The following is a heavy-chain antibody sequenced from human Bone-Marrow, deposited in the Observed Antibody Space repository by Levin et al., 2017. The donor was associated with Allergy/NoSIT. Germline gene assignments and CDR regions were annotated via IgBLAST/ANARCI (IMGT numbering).Heavy chain of an antibody. CDR2: VYHSGRT. J-gene: IGHJ3*02. V-gene: IGHV4-59*01. CDR3: ARDLDTSAWYRAFDI. D-gene: IGHD6-19*01. CDR1: GVSITYYY. Sequence: ASETLSLTCNVSGVSITYYYWNWIRQPPGGGLEWIGYVYHSGRTIYNPSLESRVTMSVDTSKNQFSLKLSSVTAADTAVYYCARDLDTSAWYRAFDIWGHGAMVTVSS.